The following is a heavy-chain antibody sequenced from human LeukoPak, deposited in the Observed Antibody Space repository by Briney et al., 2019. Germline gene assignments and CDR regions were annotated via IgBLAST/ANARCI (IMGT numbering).Heavy chain of an antibody. CDR1: GYTFSNHG. CDR3: ARNKEGKSLDY. CDR2: ISANSGSA. Sequence: ASVKVSCKASGYTFSNHGISWVRQAPGQGLEWMGWISANSGSANYAQKFQGRVTMTRDTSISTAYMELSRLRFDDTAVYYCARNKEGKSLDYWGQGTLVTVSS. J-gene: IGHJ4*02. V-gene: IGHV1-18*01.